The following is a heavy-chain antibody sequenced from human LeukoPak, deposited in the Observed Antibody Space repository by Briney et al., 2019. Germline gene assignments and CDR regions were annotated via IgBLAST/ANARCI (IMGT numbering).Heavy chain of an antibody. J-gene: IGHJ4*02. D-gene: IGHD5-24*01. V-gene: IGHV3-49*04. Sequence: GGSLRLSCTASGFTFGDYAMSWVRQAPGKGLEWVGFIRSKAYGGTTEYVASVKSRFTISRDDSKSIAYLQMNSLKTEDTAVHYCTRAWLQFGLLYYWGQGTLVTVSS. CDR3: TRAWLQFGLLYY. CDR1: GFTFGDYA. CDR2: IRSKAYGGTT.